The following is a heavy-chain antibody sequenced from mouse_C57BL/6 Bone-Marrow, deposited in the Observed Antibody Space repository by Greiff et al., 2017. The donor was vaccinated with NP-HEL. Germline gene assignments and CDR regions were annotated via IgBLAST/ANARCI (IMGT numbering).Heavy chain of an antibody. CDR3: ARPYYGSPWFVY. J-gene: IGHJ3*01. CDR1: GYTFTSYT. Sequence: VQLQQSGAELARPGASVKMSCKASGYTFTSYTMHWVKQRPGQGLEWIGYINPSSGYTKYNQKFKDKATLTADKSSSTAYMQLSSLTSEDSAVYYCARPYYGSPWFVYWGQGTLVTVSA. V-gene: IGHV1-4*01. CDR2: INPSSGYT. D-gene: IGHD1-1*01.